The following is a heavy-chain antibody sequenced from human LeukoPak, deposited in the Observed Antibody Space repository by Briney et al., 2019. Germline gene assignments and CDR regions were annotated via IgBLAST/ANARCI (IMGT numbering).Heavy chain of an antibody. J-gene: IGHJ2*01. CDR3: ARKTDSSGWYPYFDL. Sequence: SETLSLTCSVSGGSMNSYYWDWIRQPPGKGLEWIGSIYYSGSTYYNPSLKSRVTISVDTSKNQFSLRLTSVTAADTAVYYCARKTDSSGWYPYFDLWGRGTLVTVSS. CDR1: GGSMNSYY. V-gene: IGHV4-39*01. D-gene: IGHD6-19*01. CDR2: IYYSGST.